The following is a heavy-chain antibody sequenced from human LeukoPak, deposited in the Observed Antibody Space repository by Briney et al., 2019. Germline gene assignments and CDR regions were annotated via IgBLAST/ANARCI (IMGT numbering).Heavy chain of an antibody. CDR3: ARDVLRFLEWFPSNWFDP. CDR2: ISAYNGNT. D-gene: IGHD3-3*01. V-gene: IGHV1-18*01. Sequence: GASVKVSCKASGYTFTSYGISWVRQAPGQGLEWMGWISAYNGNTNYAQKPQGRVTMTTDTSTSTAYMELRSLRSDDTAVYYCARDVLRFLEWFPSNWFDPWGQGTLVTVSS. CDR1: GYTFTSYG. J-gene: IGHJ5*02.